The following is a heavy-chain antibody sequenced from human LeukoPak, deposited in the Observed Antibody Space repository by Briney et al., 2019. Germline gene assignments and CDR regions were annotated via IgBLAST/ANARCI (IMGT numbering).Heavy chain of an antibody. CDR1: GGTFSSYA. Sequence: ASVKVSCKASGGTFSSYANSWVRQAPGQGLEWMGRIIPIFGTANYAQKFQGRVTITTDESTSTAYMELSSLRSEDTAVYYCARERYCSSTSCYAFDYWGQGTLVTVSS. CDR2: IIPIFGTA. J-gene: IGHJ4*02. CDR3: ARERYCSSTSCYAFDY. V-gene: IGHV1-69*05. D-gene: IGHD2-2*01.